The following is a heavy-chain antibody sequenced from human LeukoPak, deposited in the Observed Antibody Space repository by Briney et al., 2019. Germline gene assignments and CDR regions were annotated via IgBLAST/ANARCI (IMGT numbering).Heavy chain of an antibody. CDR1: GGFISSSNYY. CDR3: ARRGSLHSPANP. D-gene: IGHD4-23*01. Sequence: PSETLSLTCTVSGGFISSSNYYWDWIRQPRGKGLEWIGSIYYSGNTYYNPSLKGRVTISVDTSKNQFSLKLTSVTASDTALYYCARRGSLHSPANPWGQGTLVTVSS. CDR2: IYYSGNT. J-gene: IGHJ5*02. V-gene: IGHV4-39*01.